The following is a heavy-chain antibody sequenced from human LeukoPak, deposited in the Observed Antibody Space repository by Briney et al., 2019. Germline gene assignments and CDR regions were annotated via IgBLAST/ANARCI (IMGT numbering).Heavy chain of an antibody. V-gene: IGHV1-46*01. CDR2: INPSGGST. J-gene: IGHJ6*02. CDR3: ARLEAKVQLNYYYYGMDV. Sequence: GASVTVSCKASGYTLTSYYMHWVGQAPGQGVEGMGLINPSGGSTSYAQKFQGRVTMTRDTSTSTVYMELRSLRSEDTAVYYCARLEAKVQLNYYYYGMDVWGQGTTVTVS. CDR1: GYTLTSYY. D-gene: IGHD2-2*01.